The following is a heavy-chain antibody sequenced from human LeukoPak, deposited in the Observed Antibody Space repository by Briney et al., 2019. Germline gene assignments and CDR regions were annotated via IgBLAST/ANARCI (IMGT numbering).Heavy chain of an antibody. CDR2: ISYDGSNK. D-gene: IGHD3-22*01. Sequence: SGGSLRLSCAASGFTFSSYAMHWVRQAPGKGLEWVAVISYDGSNKYYADSVKGRFTISRDNSKNTLYLQMNSLRAEDTAVYYCARFYDSSGYMDYWGQGTLVTVSS. V-gene: IGHV3-30-3*01. CDR3: ARFYDSSGYMDY. CDR1: GFTFSSYA. J-gene: IGHJ4*02.